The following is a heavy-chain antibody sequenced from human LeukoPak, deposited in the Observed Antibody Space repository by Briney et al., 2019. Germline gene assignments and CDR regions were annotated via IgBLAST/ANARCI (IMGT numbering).Heavy chain of an antibody. CDR1: GDSIIGYY. CDR2: ISYSGST. J-gene: IGHJ6*01. V-gene: IGHV4-59*12. Sequence: SETLSLTCTVSGDSIIGYYWSWIRQPPGKGLEWIGYISYSGSTNYNPSLKSRVSISVDTSKNQFSLKLSSVTAADTAVYYCAGELGYCSGGSCYQLPHYYYGMDVWGQGTTVTVSS. D-gene: IGHD2-15*01. CDR3: AGELGYCSGGSCYQLPHYYYGMDV.